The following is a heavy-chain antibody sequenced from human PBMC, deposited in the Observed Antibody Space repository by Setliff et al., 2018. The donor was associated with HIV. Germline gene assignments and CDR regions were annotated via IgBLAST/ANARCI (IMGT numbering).Heavy chain of an antibody. J-gene: IGHJ6*03. V-gene: IGHV4-59*01. D-gene: IGHD6-6*01. Sequence: SETLSLTCTVSGGSISSYYRSWIRQPPGKGLEWIGYIYYSGSTNYNPSLKSRVTISVDTSKNQFSLKLSSVTAADTAVYYCARGLRSSTHYYYYYMDVWGKGTTVTVSS. CDR3: ARGLRSSTHYYYYYMDV. CDR2: IYYSGST. CDR1: GGSISSYY.